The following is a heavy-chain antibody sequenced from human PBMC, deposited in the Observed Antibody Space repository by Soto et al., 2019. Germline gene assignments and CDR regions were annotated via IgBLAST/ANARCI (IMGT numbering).Heavy chain of an antibody. V-gene: IGHV3-33*01. CDR3: ARDRVDYGRKTGYYYYGMDV. CDR2: IWYDGSNK. Sequence: QVQLVESGGGVVQPGRSLRLSCAASGFTFSSYGMHWVRQAPGKGLEWVAVIWYDGSNKYYADSVKGRFTISRDNSKNTLYLQMKSLRAEDTAVYYCARDRVDYGRKTGYYYYGMDVWGQGTTVTVSS. J-gene: IGHJ6*02. D-gene: IGHD4-17*01. CDR1: GFTFSSYG.